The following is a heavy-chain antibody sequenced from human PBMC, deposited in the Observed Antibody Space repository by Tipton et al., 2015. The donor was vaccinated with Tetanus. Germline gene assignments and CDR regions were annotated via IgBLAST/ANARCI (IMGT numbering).Heavy chain of an antibody. CDR3: VRPARYCSGGSCFLALDF. CDR2: IFPQYGTA. D-gene: IGHD2-15*01. CDR1: GYTFTGYY. V-gene: IGHV1-69*13. J-gene: IGHJ4*02. Sequence: QSGAEVKKPGASVKVSCKASGYTFTGYYMHWVRQAPGQGLEWMGGIFPQYGTANYAPDFQGRVTLTADESTGTAYMELSSLRSEDTAVYYCVRPARYCSGGSCFLALDFWGQGTQVTVSS.